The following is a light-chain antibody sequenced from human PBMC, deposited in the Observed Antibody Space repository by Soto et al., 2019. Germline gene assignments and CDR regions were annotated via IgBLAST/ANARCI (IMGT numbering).Light chain of an antibody. V-gene: IGKV3-20*01. Sequence: NVLMLSPGPLSLSPWERATLSCRASQTAISKYLAWYQQKPGQAPRLLIYGASNRATGIPDRFSGSGSGPNFTLTISRLEPEDFATYYCQQYNSYSTFGQGTRLEI. CDR2: GAS. J-gene: IGKJ5*01. CDR1: QTAISKY. CDR3: QQYNSYST.